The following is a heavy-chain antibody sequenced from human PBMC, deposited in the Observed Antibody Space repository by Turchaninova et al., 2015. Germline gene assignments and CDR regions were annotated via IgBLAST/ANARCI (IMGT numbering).Heavy chain of an antibody. CDR1: GXXPSXXXVG. D-gene: IGHD2-15*01. CDR2: IYGDDDK. V-gene: IGHV2-5*02. Sequence: QIXXXESGPTLXXXTTXXPLTCXFSGXXPSXXXVGGGWIRQPPGKALEWLALIYGDDDKNYSPSLKTTLTNSKDTSKNQVVLTMTKMDPVDTATYYCAHSRRRDGCSGGICYYFDYWGQGTLVTVSS. J-gene: IGHJ4*02. CDR3: AHSRRRDGCSGGICYYFDY.